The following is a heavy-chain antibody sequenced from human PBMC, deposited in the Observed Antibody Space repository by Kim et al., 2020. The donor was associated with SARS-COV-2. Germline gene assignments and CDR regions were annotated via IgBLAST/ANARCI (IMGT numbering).Heavy chain of an antibody. V-gene: IGHV4-39*01. J-gene: IGHJ4*02. CDR3: ARFIAAAAYFYY. Sequence: PHIEGRVTISTDTSKTRFSLKLSSVTAAATAVYYCARFIAAAAYFYYWGQGTLVTVSS. D-gene: IGHD6-13*01.